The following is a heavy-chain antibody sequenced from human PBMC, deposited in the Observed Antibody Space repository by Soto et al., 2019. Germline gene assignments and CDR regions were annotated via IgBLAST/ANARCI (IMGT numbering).Heavy chain of an antibody. J-gene: IGHJ4*02. CDR1: GYTFTSYG. CDR2: ISAYNGST. V-gene: IGHV1-18*01. D-gene: IGHD3-22*01. Sequence: ASVKVSCKASGYTFTSYGISWVRQAPGQGLEWMGWISAYNGSTRYAQKFQGRVTMTRDTSTSTVYMELSSLRSEDTAVYYCARGLIYDSSGYYFDYWGQGTLVTVSS. CDR3: ARGLIYDSSGYYFDY.